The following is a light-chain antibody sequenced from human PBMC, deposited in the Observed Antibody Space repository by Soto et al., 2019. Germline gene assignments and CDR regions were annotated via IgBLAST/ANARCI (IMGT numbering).Light chain of an antibody. CDR3: QQYGTSPYS. CDR1: QSVSSNY. J-gene: IGKJ2*03. V-gene: IGKV3-20*01. CDR2: GSS. Sequence: EIVLTQSPGTLSLSPGERATLSCRASQSVSSNYLAWYQQKPGQAPRLLIYGSSSRATGIPDRFSGSGSRTDFTLTISRLEPEDFAVYYCQQYGTSPYSFGRGIKLEI.